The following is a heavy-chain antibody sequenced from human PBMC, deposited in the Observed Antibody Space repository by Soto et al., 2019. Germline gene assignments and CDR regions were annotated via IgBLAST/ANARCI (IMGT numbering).Heavy chain of an antibody. CDR1: NYTFGNYA. J-gene: IGHJ3*01. D-gene: IGHD2-21*02. Sequence: ASVKVSCKASNYTFGNYAMNWVRQAPGKGLEWISSISDPGTSTYYANSVKGRFSMSRDNSKNTLFLQMNRLRADDTAVYFCAKSLVTPSDAFDLWGRGTLVTVSS. V-gene: IGHV3-23*01. CDR2: ISDPGTST. CDR3: AKSLVTPSDAFDL.